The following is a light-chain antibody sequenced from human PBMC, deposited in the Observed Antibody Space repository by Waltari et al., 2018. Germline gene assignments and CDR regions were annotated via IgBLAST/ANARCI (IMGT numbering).Light chain of an antibody. CDR3: QQYYSDPIT. V-gene: IGKV1-27*01. CDR1: QSFSSS. J-gene: IGKJ4*01. CDR2: SAS. Sequence: DIQMTQSPSSLSASVGDNVTITCRATQSFSSSLAWYQQQPEKAPKLLIYSASSLQSGVPSRFSGSKSGTDFPLTISSLQPEDIVSYYCQQYYSDPITFGGGTKVEIK.